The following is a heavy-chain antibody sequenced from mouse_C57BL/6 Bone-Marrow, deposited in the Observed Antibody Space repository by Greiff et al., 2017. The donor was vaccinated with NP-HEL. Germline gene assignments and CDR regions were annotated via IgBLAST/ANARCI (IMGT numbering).Heavy chain of an antibody. J-gene: IGHJ4*01. CDR3: ARSTVVATDYAMDY. D-gene: IGHD1-1*01. CDR2: IHPNSGST. V-gene: IGHV1-64*01. Sequence: VQLQQSGAELVKPGASVKLSCKASGYTFTSYWMHWVKQRPGQGLEWIGMIHPNSGSTNYNEKFKSKATLTVDKSSSTAYMQLSSLTSEDSAVYYCARSTVVATDYAMDYWGQGTSVTVSS. CDR1: GYTFTSYW.